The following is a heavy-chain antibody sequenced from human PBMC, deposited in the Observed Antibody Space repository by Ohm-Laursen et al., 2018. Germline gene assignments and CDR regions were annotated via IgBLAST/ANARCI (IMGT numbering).Heavy chain of an antibody. Sequence: SVKVSCKVSGYTFTGYPVHWVRQAPGQGLEWMGWINPNSGGTNYAQKFQGRVTMTRDTSISTADIEVRSLRSDDTAVYYCARDRNWNYGGMDGWGQGTTVTVSS. V-gene: IGHV1-2*02. D-gene: IGHD1-7*01. J-gene: IGHJ6*02. CDR2: INPNSGGT. CDR1: GYTFTGYP. CDR3: ARDRNWNYGGMDG.